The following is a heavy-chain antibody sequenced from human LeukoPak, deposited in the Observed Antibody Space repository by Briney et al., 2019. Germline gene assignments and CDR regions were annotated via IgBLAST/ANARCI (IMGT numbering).Heavy chain of an antibody. J-gene: IGHJ4*02. CDR1: GYTFNRYG. CDR2: MNPNSGNT. V-gene: IGHV1-8*03. D-gene: IGHD3-22*01. Sequence: ASVKVSCKASGYTFNRYGIGWVRQAPGQGLEWMGWMNPNSGNTGYAQKFQGRITITRNTSIRTAYMELSSLRSEDTAVYYCARLFQRNELNYYDSSGYSLGYWGQGTLVTVSS. CDR3: ARLFQRNELNYYDSSGYSLGY.